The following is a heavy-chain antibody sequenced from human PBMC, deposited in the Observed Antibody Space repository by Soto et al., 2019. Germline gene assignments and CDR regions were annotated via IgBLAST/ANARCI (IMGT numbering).Heavy chain of an antibody. CDR3: ARDQGYYDSGGYYFP. D-gene: IGHD3-22*01. CDR1: GYTFTRYA. J-gene: IGHJ5*02. V-gene: IGHV1-3*01. Sequence: QVQLVQSGAEVKKPGASVKVSCKASGYTFTRYAIHWVRQAPGQRLEWMAWINAANGNTKYSQKFQGRVTITRDTSASTAHMELSSLRSEDTAVYYCARDQGYYDSGGYYFPWGHATLVTVSS. CDR2: INAANGNT.